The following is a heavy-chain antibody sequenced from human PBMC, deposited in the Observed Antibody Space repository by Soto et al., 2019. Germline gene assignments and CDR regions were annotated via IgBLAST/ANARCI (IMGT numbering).Heavy chain of an antibody. Sequence: ASVKVSCKASGYTFTGYYMHWVRQAPGQGLEWKGRNNPNSGGTNYAKKYQGWVTMTRDTSISTTYKELSRLKTDDTAVYYCARIAVADPYFDYWGQGTLVTVSS. CDR3: ARIAVADPYFDY. D-gene: IGHD6-19*01. CDR2: NNPNSGGT. J-gene: IGHJ4*02. V-gene: IGHV1-2*04. CDR1: GYTFTGYY.